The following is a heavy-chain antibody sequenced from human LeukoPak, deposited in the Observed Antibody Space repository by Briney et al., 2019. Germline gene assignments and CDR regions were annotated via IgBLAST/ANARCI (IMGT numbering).Heavy chain of an antibody. V-gene: IGHV3-30*02. CDR3: AKDRQQILSYYDSSGYYYDY. CDR1: GFTFSSYS. D-gene: IGHD3-22*01. CDR2: IRYDGSNK. J-gene: IGHJ4*02. Sequence: GGSLRLSCAASGFTFSSYSMHWVRQAPGKGLERVAFIRYDGSNKYYADSVKGRFTISRDNSKNTLYLQMNSLRAEDTAVYYCAKDRQQILSYYDSSGYYYDYWGQGTLVTVSS.